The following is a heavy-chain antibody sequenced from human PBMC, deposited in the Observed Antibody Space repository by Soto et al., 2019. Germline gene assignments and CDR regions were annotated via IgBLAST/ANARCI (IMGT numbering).Heavy chain of an antibody. CDR2: IDPTAGST. D-gene: IGHD3-22*01. J-gene: IGHJ3*02. V-gene: IGHV1-46*01. Sequence: QVQLVQSGAEVKKPGASVKVSCEASGYTFTTYYMHWIRQAPGQGLEWMGIIDPTAGSTSHAQKFQGRVTLTRDTSTSTVYMDLRSLRSEDTAVYYCARAGYYDSSGYDGFDIWGQGTMVTVSS. CDR1: GYTFTTYY. CDR3: ARAGYYDSSGYDGFDI.